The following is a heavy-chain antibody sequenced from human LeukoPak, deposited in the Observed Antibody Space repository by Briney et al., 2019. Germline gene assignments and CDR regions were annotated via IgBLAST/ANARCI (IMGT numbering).Heavy chain of an antibody. D-gene: IGHD3-22*01. V-gene: IGHV1-18*01. CDR1: GYTFTSYG. J-gene: IGHJ6*03. CDR3: ARGPGGRSGYYPLEDYYYYYYLDV. Sequence: GSVKVSCKASGYTFTSYGINWVRQAPGQGLEWMGWIRVYNGNTNYAQKLQGRVTMTTDTSTSTAYMELRSLRSDDTAVYYCARGPGGRSGYYPLEDYYYYYYLDVWGKGTTVTVSS. CDR2: IRVYNGNT.